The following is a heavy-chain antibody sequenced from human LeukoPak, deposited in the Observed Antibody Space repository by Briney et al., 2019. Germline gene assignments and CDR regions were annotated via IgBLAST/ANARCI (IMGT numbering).Heavy chain of an antibody. Sequence: GGSLRFSCAASGFTFSSYGMHWVRQAPGKGLEWVAFIRYDGSNKYYADSVKGRFTISRDNSKNTLYLQMNSLRAEDTAVYYCAKAAGRYSSGWDFDYWGQGTLVTVSS. V-gene: IGHV3-30*02. CDR2: IRYDGSNK. CDR1: GFTFSSYG. J-gene: IGHJ4*02. CDR3: AKAAGRYSSGWDFDY. D-gene: IGHD6-19*01.